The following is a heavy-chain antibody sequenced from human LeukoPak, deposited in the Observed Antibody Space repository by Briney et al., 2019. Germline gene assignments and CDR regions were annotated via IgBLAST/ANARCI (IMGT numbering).Heavy chain of an antibody. D-gene: IGHD5-24*01. V-gene: IGHV5-51*01. J-gene: IGHJ4*02. CDR2: ICPGDSRT. CDR1: EYKFTNYW. Sequence: GEALKISCKGSEYKFTNYWIGWVRHMPRKGPEWMGYICPGDSRTRYSPSFQGHVTISADKSISTAYLQWTSLKASDTAIYYCARRGEEMVTLPFDLWGQGTLVSVSS. CDR3: ARRGEEMVTLPFDL.